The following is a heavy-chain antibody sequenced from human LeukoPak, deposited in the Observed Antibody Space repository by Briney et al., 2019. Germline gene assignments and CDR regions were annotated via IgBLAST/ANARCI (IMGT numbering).Heavy chain of an antibody. D-gene: IGHD5-12*01. CDR1: GGTFSSYA. V-gene: IGHV1-69*04. J-gene: IGHJ4*02. CDR3: ARDLDLIVATIAYY. CDR2: IIPILGIA. Sequence: SVKVSCKASGGTFSSYAISWVRQAPGQGLEWMGRIIPILGIANYAQKFQGRVTITADKSTSTAYMELSSLRSEDTAVYYCARDLDLIVATIAYYWGQGTLVTVSS.